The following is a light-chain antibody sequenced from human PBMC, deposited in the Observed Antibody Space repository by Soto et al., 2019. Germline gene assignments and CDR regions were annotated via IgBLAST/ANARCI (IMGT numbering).Light chain of an antibody. CDR2: AAS. J-gene: IGKJ1*01. CDR1: QDINIW. CDR3: QQAHTLPWT. V-gene: IGKV1-12*01. Sequence: IQMTQSPSSLSASVGGTVTITCWASQDINIWLAWYQQKPGKAPKLLIHAASSLQSVVPSRFSGSGSGTEVTLTISNLQPEDSATYSCQQAHTLPWTFGQGTKVDIK.